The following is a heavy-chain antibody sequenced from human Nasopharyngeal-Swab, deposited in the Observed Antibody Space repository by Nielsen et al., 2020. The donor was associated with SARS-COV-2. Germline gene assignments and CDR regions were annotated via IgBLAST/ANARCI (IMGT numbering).Heavy chain of an antibody. Sequence: GESLKISCAASGFTFSSDGMHWVRQAPGKGLEWVAVISYDGSNKYYADSVKGRFTISRDNSKNTLYLRMNSLSAEDTAVYYCANLIFGDAFDIWGQGTMVTVSS. J-gene: IGHJ3*02. V-gene: IGHV3-30*18. CDR2: ISYDGSNK. D-gene: IGHD3-3*01. CDR3: ANLIFGDAFDI. CDR1: GFTFSSDG.